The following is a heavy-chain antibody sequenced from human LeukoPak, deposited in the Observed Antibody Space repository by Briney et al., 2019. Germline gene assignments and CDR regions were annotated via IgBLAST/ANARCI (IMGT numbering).Heavy chain of an antibody. V-gene: IGHV3-74*01. J-gene: IGHJ4*02. Sequence: PGGSLRLSCAASGFTLSGNWMHWVRQAPGKGLVWVSRINSDGSSTSYADSVKGRFTISRDNAKNTLYLQMNSLRAEDTAVYYCARGDFGDYVPLLYWGQGTLVTVSS. CDR3: ARGDFGDYVPLLY. D-gene: IGHD4-17*01. CDR2: INSDGSST. CDR1: GFTLSGNW.